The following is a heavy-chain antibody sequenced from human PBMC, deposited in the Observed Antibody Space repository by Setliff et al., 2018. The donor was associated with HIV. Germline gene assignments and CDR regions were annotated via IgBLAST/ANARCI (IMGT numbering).Heavy chain of an antibody. CDR1: GDSVNDRSYF. CDR2: FYYTGST. CDR3: ARSVLSTVTVFDY. Sequence: SETLSLTCTVSGDSVNDRSYFWGWIRQPPGKGLEWIGTFYYTGSTNYNPSLKSRVAMSMVASKNQFSLRLSSLTAADTAVYYCARSVLSTVTVFDYWGQGSLVTVSS. J-gene: IGHJ4*02. D-gene: IGHD4-17*01. V-gene: IGHV4-39*07.